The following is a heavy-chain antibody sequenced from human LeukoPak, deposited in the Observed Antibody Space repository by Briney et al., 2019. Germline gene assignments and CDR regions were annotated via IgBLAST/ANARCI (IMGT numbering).Heavy chain of an antibody. CDR1: GFTFSSYS. CDR2: ISSSSSYI. V-gene: IGHV3-21*01. D-gene: IGHD1-26*01. CDR3: ARDPYSGNYGNYYYYYMDV. J-gene: IGHJ6*03. Sequence: GGSLRLSCAASGFTFSSYSMNWVRQAPGKGLEWVSSISSSSSYIYYADSLKGRFTISRDNAKNSLYLQMNSLGPEDTAVYYCARDPYSGNYGNYYYYYMDVWGKGTTVTVSS.